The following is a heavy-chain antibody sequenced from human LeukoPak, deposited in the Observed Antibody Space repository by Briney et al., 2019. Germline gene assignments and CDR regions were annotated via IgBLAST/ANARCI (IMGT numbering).Heavy chain of an antibody. Sequence: GGSLRLSSAASGFTFSSYGMHWVRQAPGKGLEWVAAIWYDGSNKYHADSVKGRFTISRDNSKNTLYLQMNSLRAEDTAVYYCARDNNWTPDYWGQGTLVTVSS. CDR1: GFTFSSYG. CDR3: ARDNNWTPDY. V-gene: IGHV3-33*01. CDR2: IWYDGSNK. J-gene: IGHJ4*02. D-gene: IGHD3/OR15-3a*01.